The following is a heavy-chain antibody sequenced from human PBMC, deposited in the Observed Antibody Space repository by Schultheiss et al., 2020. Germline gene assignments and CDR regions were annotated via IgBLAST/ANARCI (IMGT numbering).Heavy chain of an antibody. J-gene: IGHJ4*02. V-gene: IGHV4-38-2*01. D-gene: IGHD3/OR15-3a*01. CDR3: GRVDWNFDY. Sequence: SATMSLTCGVSGHSISSGYHWGWIRQPPGKGLEWIGSIYRSGSTYYNASLKSRVTISVDTSKNQFSLNLISVTAADTAVYFCGRVDWNFDYWGQGTLVTVAS. CDR2: IYRSGST. CDR1: GHSISSGYH.